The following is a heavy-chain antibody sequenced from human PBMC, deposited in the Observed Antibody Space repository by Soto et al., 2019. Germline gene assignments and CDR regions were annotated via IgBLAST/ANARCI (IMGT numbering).Heavy chain of an antibody. J-gene: IGHJ4*02. CDR1: VFPFGANA. CDR2: LSNTGRRT. CDR3: ATEMGATQGPFDN. Sequence: AGGSLRLFCVVSVFPFGANAMSWVRQAPGKGLEWVSGLSNTGRRTSYADSVKGRFNISRDNSENTVYLQMNSLRVEDTAVYYCATEMGATQGPFDNWGQGTLVTVSS. V-gene: IGHV3-23*01. D-gene: IGHD1-26*01.